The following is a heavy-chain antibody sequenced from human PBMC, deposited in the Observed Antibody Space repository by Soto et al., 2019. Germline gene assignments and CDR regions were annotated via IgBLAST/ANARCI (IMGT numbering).Heavy chain of an antibody. J-gene: IGHJ4*02. Sequence: QVQLVQSGAEMKKPGSSVKVSCQSSGGTFNTYAMNWVRQAPGQGPEWMGDISPMFGAANYAPKFQGRVTSTADESPGTSYMQVSSLTSEATALYFCAREVQVHTPAFVYWGQGTLVTVSS. CDR2: ISPMFGAA. V-gene: IGHV1-69*19. CDR3: AREVQVHTPAFVY. D-gene: IGHD3-10*01. CDR1: GGTFNTYA.